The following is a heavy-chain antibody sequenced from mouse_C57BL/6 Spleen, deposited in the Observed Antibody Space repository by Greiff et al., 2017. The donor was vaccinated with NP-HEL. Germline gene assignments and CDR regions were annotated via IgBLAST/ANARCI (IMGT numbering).Heavy chain of an antibody. CDR2: ISYDGSN. CDR1: GYSITSGYY. D-gene: IGHD1-3*01. V-gene: IGHV3-6*01. CDR3: ARDIYKGAMDY. J-gene: IGHJ4*01. Sequence: EVQLKESGPGLVKPSQSLSLTCSVTGYSITSGYYWNWIRQFPGNKLEWMGYISYDGSNNYNPSLKNRISITRDTSKNQFFLKLNSVTTEDTATYYCARDIYKGAMDYWGQGTSVTVSS.